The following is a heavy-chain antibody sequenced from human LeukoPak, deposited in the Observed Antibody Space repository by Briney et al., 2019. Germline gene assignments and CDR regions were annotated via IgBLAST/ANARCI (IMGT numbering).Heavy chain of an antibody. Sequence: SETLSLTCAVSGGSINSYYWTRIRQPPGKGLEWIGYIYYSGSTNYNPSLKSRVTIAVDTSKNQFSLKLSSVTAADTAVYYCASFGRRDGYNPYYFDYWGQGSLVTVSS. CDR1: GGSINSYY. CDR2: IYYSGST. D-gene: IGHD5-24*01. V-gene: IGHV4-59*08. J-gene: IGHJ4*02. CDR3: ASFGRRDGYNPYYFDY.